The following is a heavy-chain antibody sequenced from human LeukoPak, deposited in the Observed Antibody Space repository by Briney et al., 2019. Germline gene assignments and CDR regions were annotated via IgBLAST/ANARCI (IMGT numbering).Heavy chain of an antibody. CDR3: AKVGQGFDFDY. CDR2: INGDGGST. J-gene: IGHJ4*02. V-gene: IGHV3-43*02. CDR1: GFTFDDYA. Sequence: PGGSLRLSCAASGFTFDDYAMHWVRQAPGKGLDWVSLINGDGGSTYYADSVKGRFTVSRDNSKISLYLQMNSLRTEDTALYFCAKVGQGFDFDYWGQGTLVTVSS. D-gene: IGHD1-26*01.